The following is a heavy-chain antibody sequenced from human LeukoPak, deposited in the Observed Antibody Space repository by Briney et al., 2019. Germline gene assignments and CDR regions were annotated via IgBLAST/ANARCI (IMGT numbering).Heavy chain of an antibody. Sequence: SETLSLTCTVSGGSISSSSYYWGWIRQPPGKGLEWIGSIYYSGSTYYNPSLKSRVTISVDTSKNQFSLKLSSVTAADTAVYYCARKPKDYYDSSGYFGYFDYWGQGTLVTVSS. CDR1: GGSISSSSYY. V-gene: IGHV4-39*01. J-gene: IGHJ4*02. D-gene: IGHD3-22*01. CDR2: IYYSGST. CDR3: ARKPKDYYDSSGYFGYFDY.